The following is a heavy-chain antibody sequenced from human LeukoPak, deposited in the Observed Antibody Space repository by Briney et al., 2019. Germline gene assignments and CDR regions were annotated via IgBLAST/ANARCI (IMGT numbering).Heavy chain of an antibody. J-gene: IGHJ4*02. V-gene: IGHV4-30-4*01. CDR2: IYYSGST. CDR1: GGSMSDFY. Sequence: SETLSLTCTVSGGSMSDFYWSWIRQPPGKGLEWIGYIYYSGSTYYNPSLKSRVTISVDTSKNQFSLKLSSVTAADTAVYYCAREGGDYPTAYFDYWGQGTLVTVSS. CDR3: AREGGDYPTAYFDY. D-gene: IGHD4-17*01.